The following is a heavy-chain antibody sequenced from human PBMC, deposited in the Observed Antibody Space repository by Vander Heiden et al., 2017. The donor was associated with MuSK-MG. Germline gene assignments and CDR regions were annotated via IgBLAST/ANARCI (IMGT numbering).Heavy chain of an antibody. CDR2: IYYSGNT. CDR1: GASISSSSYY. CDR3: ARGTVAGPLVY. D-gene: IGHD6-19*01. V-gene: IGHV4-39*01. Sequence: QLQLQESGPGLVKPSETLSPTCTVSGASISSSSYYWGWTRQPPGKGLEWIGSIYYSGNTYYNPSLKIRVTISVDTSKNQFSLKLRSVTAADTAVYYCARGTVAGPLVYWGQGTLVTVSS. J-gene: IGHJ4*02.